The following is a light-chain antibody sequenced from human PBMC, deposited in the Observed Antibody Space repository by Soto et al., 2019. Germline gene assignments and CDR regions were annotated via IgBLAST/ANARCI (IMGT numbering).Light chain of an antibody. CDR1: PSVSSN. Sequence: EIVMTQSPATLSVSPGERATLSCRASPSVSSNLAWYQQKPGQAPRLLIYGASTSATGIPARFSRSGSGTEFTLSISNVQSEYFAVYYCQHYHHWPVPFGQGTKLEIK. V-gene: IGKV3-15*01. J-gene: IGKJ2*01. CDR2: GAS. CDR3: QHYHHWPVP.